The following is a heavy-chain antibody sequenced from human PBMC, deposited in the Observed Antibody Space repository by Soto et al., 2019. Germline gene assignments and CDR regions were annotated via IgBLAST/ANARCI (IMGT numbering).Heavy chain of an antibody. V-gene: IGHV1-3*01. CDR3: ARGNNFYDP. CDR1: GYIFSSYV. CDR2: INVGNGDT. J-gene: IGHJ5*02. Sequence: QVQLVQSGAEVKRPGASVKVSCKASGYIFSSYVIHWVRQVPGQRLEWMGWINVGNGDTRYSQKFQGRVTITRDTSASTAYMELSSLRSEDTAVYYCARGNNFYDPWGQGTLVTVSS.